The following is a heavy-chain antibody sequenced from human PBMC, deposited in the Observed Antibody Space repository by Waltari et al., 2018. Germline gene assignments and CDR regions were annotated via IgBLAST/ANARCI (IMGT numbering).Heavy chain of an antibody. Sequence: QLQLQESGPGLVKPSETLSLTCTVSGGSISSSSYYWGWIRQPPGKGLEWIGSIYYSGSTYYNPSLKSRVTISVDTSKNQFSLKLSSVTAADTAVYYCARDRIALDYYYYYMDVWGKGTTVTISS. V-gene: IGHV4-39*07. J-gene: IGHJ6*03. D-gene: IGHD6-13*01. CDR3: ARDRIALDYYYYYMDV. CDR2: IYYSGST. CDR1: GGSISSSSYY.